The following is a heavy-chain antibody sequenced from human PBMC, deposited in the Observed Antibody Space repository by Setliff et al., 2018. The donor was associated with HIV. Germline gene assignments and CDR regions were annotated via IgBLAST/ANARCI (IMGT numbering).Heavy chain of an antibody. CDR1: GFNFSSHT. D-gene: IGHD3-10*01. CDR3: AGSVIGYYYYGMDV. V-gene: IGHV3-21*01. Sequence: PGGSLRLSCAASGFNFSSHTMNWIRQAPGKGLEWVSSISSTGTYIYYADSMKGRFTISRDNAKNSLYLQMNSLRAEDTAVYYCAGSVIGYYYYGMDVWGQGTLVTV. CDR2: ISSTGTYI. J-gene: IGHJ6*02.